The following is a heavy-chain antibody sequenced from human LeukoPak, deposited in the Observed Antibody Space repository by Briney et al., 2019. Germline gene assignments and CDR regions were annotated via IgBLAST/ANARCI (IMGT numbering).Heavy chain of an antibody. D-gene: IGHD2-8*01. CDR1: GGSIDSTNY. Sequence: ETLSLTCGVSGGSIDSTNYWSWVRQAPGKGLEWVSYISGSGIKHYADSVKGRFTISRDNAKNSLYLQMNSLRVEDTAVYYCAREDTGVAFDIWGQGTTVTV. V-gene: IGHV3-69-1*02. J-gene: IGHJ3*02. CDR2: ISGSGIK. CDR3: AREDTGVAFDI.